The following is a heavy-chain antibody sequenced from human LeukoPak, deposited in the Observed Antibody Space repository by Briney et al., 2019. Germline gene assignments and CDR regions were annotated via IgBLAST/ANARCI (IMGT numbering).Heavy chain of an antibody. CDR1: TYSIGSSHW. J-gene: IGHJ4*02. D-gene: IGHD1-26*01. V-gene: IGHV4-28*01. CDR2: IYYSGST. CDR3: ARLYSGSYYLFDY. Sequence: SDTLSLTCAVSTYSIGSSHWWGWIRQTPGKGLEWIGHIYYSGSTYYNPSLKSRVTMSVDTSKNQFSLKLSSVTAVDTAVYYCARLYSGSYYLFDYWGQGTLVTVSS.